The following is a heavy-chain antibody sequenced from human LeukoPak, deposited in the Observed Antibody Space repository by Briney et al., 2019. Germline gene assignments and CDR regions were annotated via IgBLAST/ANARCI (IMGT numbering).Heavy chain of an antibody. J-gene: IGHJ6*03. CDR1: GGSISSYY. D-gene: IGHD4-23*01. V-gene: IGHV4-4*07. Sequence: SETLSLTCTVSGGSISSYYWSWIRQPAGKGLEWIGRIYTSGSNNYNPSLKSRVTMSVDTSKNQFSLKLSSVTAADTAMYYCAREVADYGGYYYYHYMDVWGKGTTITISS. CDR3: AREVADYGGYYYYHYMDV. CDR2: IYTSGSN.